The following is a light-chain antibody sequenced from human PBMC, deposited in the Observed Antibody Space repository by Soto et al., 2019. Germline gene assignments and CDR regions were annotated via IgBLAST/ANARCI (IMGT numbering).Light chain of an antibody. CDR2: DAS. J-gene: IGKJ5*01. V-gene: IGKV3-11*01. Sequence: EIVFTQSPATLSLSPWERATLSCRASQSVSSYLACYQQTPGQAPRRLTSDASNRSTGIPARFSGSGSGTDFTLTISGLEPEDFAVYYCQHYGTSPITFGQGTRLEI. CDR3: QHYGTSPIT. CDR1: QSVSSY.